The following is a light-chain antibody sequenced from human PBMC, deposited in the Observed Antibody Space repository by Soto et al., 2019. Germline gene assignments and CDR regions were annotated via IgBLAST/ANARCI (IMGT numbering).Light chain of an antibody. CDR3: QQYNSYSLT. V-gene: IGKV1-5*03. CDR1: QGISGR. J-gene: IGKJ4*01. CDR2: SAS. Sequence: DIQMTQSPSTLSASVGDRVTITCRASQGISGRLAWYQQKPGKAPRLLIYSASSSESGVPSRFSGSGSGTEFTLTISSLQPDDFATYYCQQYNSYSLTFGGGSKVEIK.